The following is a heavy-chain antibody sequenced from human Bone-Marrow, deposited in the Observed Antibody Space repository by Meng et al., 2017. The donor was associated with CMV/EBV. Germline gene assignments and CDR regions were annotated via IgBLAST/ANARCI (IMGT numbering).Heavy chain of an antibody. CDR1: GYTFTGYF. Sequence: ASVKVSCKASGYTFTGYFLNWVRQAPGQGLEWMGWINPKNGVTSFAQSFQGRVTMTRDTSITTVYMELSRLTSDDTAMYYCARDKYCGGDCYSGWFDTWGQGTLVTFSS. V-gene: IGHV1-2*02. J-gene: IGHJ5*02. CDR2: INPKNGVT. D-gene: IGHD2-21*01. CDR3: ARDKYCGGDCYSGWFDT.